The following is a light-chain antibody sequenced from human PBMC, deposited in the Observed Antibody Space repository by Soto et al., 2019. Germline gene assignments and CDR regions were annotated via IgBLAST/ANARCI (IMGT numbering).Light chain of an antibody. CDR1: QDISNY. CDR3: QQYDNLPRT. V-gene: IGKV1-33*01. J-gene: IGKJ5*01. Sequence: DIQMTQSPSSLSASVGDRVTITCQASQDISNYLNWYQQKPGKAPKLLIYDASNLETGVPSRFSGSGSRTDFTFTISSLQPEDIATYYCQQYDNLPRTFGQGTRREIK. CDR2: DAS.